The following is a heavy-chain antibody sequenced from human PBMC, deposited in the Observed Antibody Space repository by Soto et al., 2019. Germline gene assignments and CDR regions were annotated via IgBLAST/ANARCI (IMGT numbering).Heavy chain of an antibody. D-gene: IGHD2-2*01. Sequence: QLQLQESGPGLVKPSETLSLTCTVSGGSISSSSYYWGWIRQPLGKGLEWIGSIYYSGSTYYNPSPKSRATLSVDTSKNLFSLKLSSVPAADTAVYYCARHTWGRQRGWFDPWGQGTLVTVSS. CDR1: GGSISSSSYY. CDR2: IYYSGST. CDR3: ARHTWGRQRGWFDP. J-gene: IGHJ5*02. V-gene: IGHV4-39*01.